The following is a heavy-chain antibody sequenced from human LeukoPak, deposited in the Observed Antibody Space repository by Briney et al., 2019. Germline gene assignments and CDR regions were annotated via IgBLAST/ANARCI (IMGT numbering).Heavy chain of an antibody. J-gene: IGHJ6*03. V-gene: IGHV4-34*01. CDR2: INHSGST. Sequence: SETLSLTCAVYGGSFSGYYWSWIRQPPGKGLEWIGEINHSGSTNYNPSLKGRVTISVDTSKNQFSLKLSSVTAADTAVYYCARKAGINTNYYYYYYMDVWGKGTTVTISS. D-gene: IGHD6-13*01. CDR1: GGSFSGYY. CDR3: ARKAGINTNYYYYYYMDV.